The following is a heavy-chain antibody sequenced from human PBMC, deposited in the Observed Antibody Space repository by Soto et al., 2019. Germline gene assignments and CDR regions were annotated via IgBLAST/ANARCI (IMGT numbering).Heavy chain of an antibody. Sequence: PGGSLRLSCAASGFTFSSYAMSWVRQAPGKGLEWVSAISGSGGSTYYADSVKGRFTISRDNSKNTLYLQMNSLRAEDTAVYYCAKDSDYYYDREYYFDYWGQGTLVTVSS. CDR2: ISGSGGST. CDR3: AKDSDYYYDREYYFDY. V-gene: IGHV3-23*01. CDR1: GFTFSSYA. J-gene: IGHJ4*02. D-gene: IGHD3-22*01.